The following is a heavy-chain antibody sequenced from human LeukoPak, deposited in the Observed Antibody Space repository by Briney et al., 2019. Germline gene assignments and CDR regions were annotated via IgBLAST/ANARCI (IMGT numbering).Heavy chain of an antibody. J-gene: IGHJ4*02. Sequence: GGSLRLSCAASGFTFSDSYMSWIRQAPGKGLEWVSYISSSGGSIYYADSVKGRFTISRDNAKKSLYLQMNSLRAEDTAVYYCARVAVTMMFDYWGQGTPVTVSS. CDR2: ISSSGGSI. V-gene: IGHV3-11*01. D-gene: IGHD4-17*01. CDR1: GFTFSDSY. CDR3: ARVAVTMMFDY.